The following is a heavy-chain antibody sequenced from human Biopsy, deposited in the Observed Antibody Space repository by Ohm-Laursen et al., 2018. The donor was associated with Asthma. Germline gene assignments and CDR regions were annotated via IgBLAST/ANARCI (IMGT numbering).Heavy chain of an antibody. J-gene: IGHJ4*02. Sequence: ASVKVSYKLSGYSLTDLSMHWVRQAPGQGLEWMGGHDHEEGGTVNAWRFQGRVTMTEDTSTDTAYMELSSLSSDDTAVYYCASDFPKDYVRYNFQFWGQGTLVTVSS. V-gene: IGHV1-24*01. CDR1: GYSLTDLS. CDR3: ASDFPKDYVRYNFQF. CDR2: HDHEEGGT. D-gene: IGHD4-17*01.